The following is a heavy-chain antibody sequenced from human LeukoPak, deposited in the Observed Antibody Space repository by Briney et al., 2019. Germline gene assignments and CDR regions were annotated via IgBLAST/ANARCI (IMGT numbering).Heavy chain of an antibody. J-gene: IGHJ6*03. CDR1: GGSISSSSYY. Sequence: KPSETLSLTCTVSGGSISSSSYYWGWIRQPPGKGLEWIGSIYYSGSTYYNPSLKSRVTISVDTSKNQFSLKLSSVTAADTAVYYCARSDGDYFGYYYYYMDVWGKGTTVTVSS. CDR2: IYYSGST. V-gene: IGHV4-39*07. CDR3: ARSDGDYFGYYYYYMDV. D-gene: IGHD4-17*01.